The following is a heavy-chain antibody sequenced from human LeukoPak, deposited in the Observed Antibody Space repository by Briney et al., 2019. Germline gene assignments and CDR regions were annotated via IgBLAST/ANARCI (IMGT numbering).Heavy chain of an antibody. CDR3: ARRTGAYSHPYDY. J-gene: IGHJ4*02. CDR1: GFTFSSYG. D-gene: IGHD4/OR15-4a*01. CDR2: IRYDGSNK. V-gene: IGHV3-30*02. Sequence: GGSLRLSCAASGFTFSSYGMHWVRQAPGKGLEWVAFIRYDGSNKYYADSVKGRFTISRDNAKNSLYLQMNSLRAEDTAVYYCARRTGAYSHPYDYWGQGTLVTVSS.